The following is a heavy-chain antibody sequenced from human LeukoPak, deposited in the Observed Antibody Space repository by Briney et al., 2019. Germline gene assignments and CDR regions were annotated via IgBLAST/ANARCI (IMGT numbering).Heavy chain of an antibody. CDR2: IIPIFGTA. CDR3: ARNIAVAGIWFDP. Sequence: SVKVSCKASGGTFSSYAISWVRQAPGQGLEWMGRIIPIFGTANYAQKFQGRVTITTDESTSTAYMELGSLRSEDTAVYYCARNIAVAGIWFDPWGQGTLVTVSS. D-gene: IGHD6-19*01. V-gene: IGHV1-69*05. J-gene: IGHJ5*02. CDR1: GGTFSSYA.